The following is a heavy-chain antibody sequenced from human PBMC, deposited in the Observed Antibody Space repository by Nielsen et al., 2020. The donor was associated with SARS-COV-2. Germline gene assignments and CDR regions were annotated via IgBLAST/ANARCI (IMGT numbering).Heavy chain of an antibody. CDR3: ARAAVGAAGYVDL. Sequence: ASVKVSCKASGYTFTSYGISWVRQAPGQGLEWMGWISTNTGNPAYAQGFTGRFVFSLDTSVGTAYLQISSLKVEDTAVYYCARAAVGAAGYVDLWGRGTRVTVSS. CDR1: GYTFTSYG. D-gene: IGHD6-13*01. V-gene: IGHV7-4-1*02. J-gene: IGHJ2*01. CDR2: ISTNTGNP.